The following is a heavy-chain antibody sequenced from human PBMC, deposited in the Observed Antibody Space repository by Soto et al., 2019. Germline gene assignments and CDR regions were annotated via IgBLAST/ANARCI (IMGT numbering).Heavy chain of an antibody. CDR3: ASGELTWFGEFPRPYYFDY. CDR2: IIPIFGTA. Sequence: SVKVSCKASGGTFSSYAISWVRQAPGQGLEWMGGIIPIFGTANYAQKFQGRVTITADESTSTAYMELSSLRSEDTAVYYCASGELTWFGEFPRPYYFDYWGQGTLVTVS. J-gene: IGHJ4*02. V-gene: IGHV1-69*13. D-gene: IGHD3-10*01. CDR1: GGTFSSYA.